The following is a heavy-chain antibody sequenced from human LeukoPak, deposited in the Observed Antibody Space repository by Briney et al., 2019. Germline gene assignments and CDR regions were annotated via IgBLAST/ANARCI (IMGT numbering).Heavy chain of an antibody. Sequence: GGSLRLSCAASGFTFSSYEMNWVRQAPGRGLEWVSYISSNGSSIYYVDSVKGRFIISRDNAKNSLFLQMNSLRAEDTAVYYCARRGYYDTSGYLFDDWGQGTLVTVSS. CDR3: ARRGYYDTSGYLFDD. D-gene: IGHD3-22*01. V-gene: IGHV3-48*03. J-gene: IGHJ4*02. CDR2: ISSNGSSI. CDR1: GFTFSSYE.